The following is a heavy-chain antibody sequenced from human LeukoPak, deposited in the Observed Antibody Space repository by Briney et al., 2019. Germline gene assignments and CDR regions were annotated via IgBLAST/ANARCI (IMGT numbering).Heavy chain of an antibody. J-gene: IGHJ4*02. CDR1: GFTFTSYS. CDR3: ASGTASGFSVY. CDR2: ISYSSSYI. V-gene: IGHV3-21*03. D-gene: IGHD5/OR15-5a*01. Sequence: GGSLRLSCAASGFTFTSYSMNWVRPAPGKGLEWVSSISYSSSYIYYADSAKGRFTISRDNAKNSLYLQMDSLRAEDTAVYYFASGTASGFSVYWSQGTLITVS.